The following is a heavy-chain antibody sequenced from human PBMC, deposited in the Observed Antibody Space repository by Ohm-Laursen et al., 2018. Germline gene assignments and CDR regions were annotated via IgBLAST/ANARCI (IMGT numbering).Heavy chain of an antibody. D-gene: IGHD6-13*01. J-gene: IGHJ6*02. V-gene: IGHV4-34*01. Sequence: GTLSLTCAVYGGSFSGYYWSWIRQPPGKGLEWIGEINHSGSTNYNPSLKSRVTISVDTSKNQFSLKLSSVTAADTAVYYCARGNPGYSSSWYGAVAGTPYYYYYGMDVWGQGTTVTVSS. CDR1: GGSFSGYY. CDR2: INHSGST. CDR3: ARGNPGYSSSWYGAVAGTPYYYYYGMDV.